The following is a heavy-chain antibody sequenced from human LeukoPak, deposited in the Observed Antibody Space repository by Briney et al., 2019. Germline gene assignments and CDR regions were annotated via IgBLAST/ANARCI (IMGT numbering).Heavy chain of an antibody. CDR3: TTEPYYYDSSGYYLTEYFQH. V-gene: IGHV3-15*01. D-gene: IGHD3-22*01. J-gene: IGHJ1*01. CDR2: IKSKTDGGTT. CDR1: GFTFSNAW. Sequence: GGSLRLSCAASGFTFSNAWMSWVRQAPGKGLEWVGRIKSKTDGGTTDYAAPVKGRFTISRDDSKNTLYLQMNSLKTEDTAVYYCTTEPYYYDSSGYYLTEYFQHWGQGTLVTVSS.